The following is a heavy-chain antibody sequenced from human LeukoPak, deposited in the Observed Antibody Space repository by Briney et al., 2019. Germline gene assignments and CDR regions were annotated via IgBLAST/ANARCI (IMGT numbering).Heavy chain of an antibody. V-gene: IGHV1-2*02. CDR3: ARDSARGGYDPYYYMDV. J-gene: IGHJ6*03. CDR2: INPNSGGT. D-gene: IGHD5-12*01. Sequence: ASVKVSCKASGYTFTGYYMHWVRQAPGQGLEWMGWINPNSGGTNYAQKFQGRVTMTRDTSISTAYMELSSLSSDDTAVYFCARDSARGGYDPYYYMDVWGKGTTVTISS. CDR1: GYTFTGYY.